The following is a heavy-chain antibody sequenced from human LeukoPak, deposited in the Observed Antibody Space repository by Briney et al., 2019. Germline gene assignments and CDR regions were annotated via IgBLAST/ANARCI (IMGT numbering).Heavy chain of an antibody. V-gene: IGHV3-30*04. CDR2: ISYDGSNK. CDR3: ARGYDSSGYFDY. D-gene: IGHD3-22*01. CDR1: GFTFSSYA. Sequence: GGSLRLSCAASGFTFSSYAMHWVHQAPGKGLEWVAVISYDGSNKYYADSVKGRFTISRDNSKNTLYLQMNSLRAEDTAVYYCARGYDSSGYFDYWGQGTLVTVSS. J-gene: IGHJ4*02.